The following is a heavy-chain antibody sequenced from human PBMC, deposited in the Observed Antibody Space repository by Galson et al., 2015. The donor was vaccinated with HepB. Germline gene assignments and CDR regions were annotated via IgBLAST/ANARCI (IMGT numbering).Heavy chain of an antibody. CDR3: AREHMDTALLGWFDP. CDR1: GFTDSSNY. D-gene: IGHD5-18*01. V-gene: IGHV3-66*01. CDR2: IYSGGST. Sequence: SLRLSCAASGFTDSSNYMSWVRQAPGKGLEWVSVIYSGGSTYFADSVRGRFTISRDNSKNTLYLQMNSLRAEDTAVYYCAREHMDTALLGWFDPWGQGTLVTVSS. J-gene: IGHJ5*02.